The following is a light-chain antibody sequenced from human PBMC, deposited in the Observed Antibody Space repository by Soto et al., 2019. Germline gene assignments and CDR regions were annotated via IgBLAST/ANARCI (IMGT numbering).Light chain of an antibody. CDR3: QQYHRYST. CDR1: QNINAW. V-gene: IGKV1-5*01. CDR2: DVS. Sequence: DIQMTQAPSTLSASVGGSVTISCRASQNINAWLAWYQQKPGKAPKLLIYDVSTLDSGVPSRFSGSASGTEFTLTINNLESDDFATYYCQQYHRYSTFGQGTKVDIK. J-gene: IGKJ1*01.